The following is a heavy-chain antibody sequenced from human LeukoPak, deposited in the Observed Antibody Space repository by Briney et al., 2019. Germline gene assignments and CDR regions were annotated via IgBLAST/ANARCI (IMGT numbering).Heavy chain of an antibody. D-gene: IGHD3-10*01. CDR3: ARLLSEVRGVIDDYYYYYGMDV. CDR2: ISSSGSTI. Sequence: GGSLRLSCAASGFTFSSYEMNWVRQAPGKGLEWVSYISSSGSTIYYADSVKGRFTISRDNAKNSLYLQMNSLIGEDTVFYYCARLLSEVRGVIDDYYYYYGMDVWGKGTTVTVSS. CDR1: GFTFSSYE. V-gene: IGHV3-48*03. J-gene: IGHJ6*04.